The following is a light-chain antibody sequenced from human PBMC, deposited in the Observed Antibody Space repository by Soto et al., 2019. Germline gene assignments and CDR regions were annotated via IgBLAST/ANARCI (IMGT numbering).Light chain of an antibody. CDR1: QSVSSNY. J-gene: IGKJ2*01. Sequence: EIVLTQSPGTLSLSPGERATLSCRASQSVSSNYLAWYQQKPGQTPRLLIYGASDRAPGIPDRFSGSGSGTDFALTISRLEPEDFAVYYCQQYGSSLYTFGQGTKLEIK. V-gene: IGKV3-20*01. CDR2: GAS. CDR3: QQYGSSLYT.